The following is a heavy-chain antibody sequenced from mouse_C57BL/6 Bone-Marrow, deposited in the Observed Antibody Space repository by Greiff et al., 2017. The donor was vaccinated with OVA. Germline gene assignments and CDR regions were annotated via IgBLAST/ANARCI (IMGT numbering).Heavy chain of an antibody. D-gene: IGHD1-1*01. Sequence: EVQLQQSGAELVRPGASVKLSCTASGFNITDDYMHWVKQRPEQGLEWIGWIDPENGDTKYASKFQGRATITADTSSNTAYLQLSSLTSEDTAVYYCTAREYGSRFAYWGQGTLVTVSA. CDR2: IDPENGDT. V-gene: IGHV14-4*01. J-gene: IGHJ3*01. CDR1: GFNITDDY. CDR3: TAREYGSRFAY.